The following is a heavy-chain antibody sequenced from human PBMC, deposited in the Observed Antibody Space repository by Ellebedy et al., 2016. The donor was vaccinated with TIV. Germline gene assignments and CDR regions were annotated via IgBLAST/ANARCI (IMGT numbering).Heavy chain of an antibody. D-gene: IGHD6-19*01. Sequence: GESLKISCKGSGYSFTNYWIGWVRQMPGKGLEWMRIIYPGDSDTRYSPSFQGQVTISADKSISTAYLQWSSLKAADTAMYYCARRGIAVAGLSGDLDYWGQGTLVTVSS. J-gene: IGHJ4*02. CDR3: ARRGIAVAGLSGDLDY. CDR2: IYPGDSDT. V-gene: IGHV5-51*01. CDR1: GYSFTNYW.